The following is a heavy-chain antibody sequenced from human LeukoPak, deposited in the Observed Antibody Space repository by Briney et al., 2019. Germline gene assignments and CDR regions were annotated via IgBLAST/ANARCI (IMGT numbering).Heavy chain of an antibody. J-gene: IGHJ4*02. V-gene: IGHV4-59*01. CDR1: GGSISSYY. CDR3: ARETYTAMADY. CDR2: ISYSGST. D-gene: IGHD5-18*01. Sequence: SETLSLTCTVSGGSISSYYWSWIRQPPGKGLEWIGYISYSGSTNYNPSLKSRVTISVDTSKNQFSLKLSSVTAADTAVYYCARETYTAMADYWGQGTLVTVSS.